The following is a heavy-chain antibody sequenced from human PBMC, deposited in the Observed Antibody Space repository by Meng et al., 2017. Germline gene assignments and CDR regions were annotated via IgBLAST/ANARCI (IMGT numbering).Heavy chain of an antibody. CDR3: ARNRAYSSSWYGWYFDL. D-gene: IGHD6-13*01. Sequence: QVQRGRAGAEVKKPGSPVKVSCKASGGTFSSYAISWVRQAPGQGLEWMGGIIPIFGTANYAQKFQGRVTITTDESTSTAYMELSSLRSEDTAVYYCARNRAYSSSWYGWYFDLWGRGTLVTVSS. J-gene: IGHJ2*01. CDR2: IIPIFGTA. CDR1: GGTFSSYA. V-gene: IGHV1-69*05.